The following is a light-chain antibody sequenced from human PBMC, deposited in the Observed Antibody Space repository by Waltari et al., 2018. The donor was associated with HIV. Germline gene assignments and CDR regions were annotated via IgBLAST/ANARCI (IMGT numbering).Light chain of an antibody. Sequence: QSALTQPPSVSGSPGQSVTISCTATSSDVGSYNRVPWYQQPPGTAPKLIIYEVSNRPSGVPDRFSGSKSGNTASLTISGLQAEDEADYYCSLYTSSSTVVFGGGTKVTVL. V-gene: IGLV2-18*01. CDR3: SLYTSSSTVV. CDR1: SSDVGSYNR. CDR2: EVS. J-gene: IGLJ2*01.